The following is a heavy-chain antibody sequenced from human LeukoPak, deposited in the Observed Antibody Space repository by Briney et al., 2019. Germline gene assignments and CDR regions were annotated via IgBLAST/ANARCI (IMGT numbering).Heavy chain of an antibody. J-gene: IGHJ4*02. Sequence: GGSLRLSCAASGFTFSTYGMHWVRQAPGKGLEWVAVISYDGSNKYYADSVKGRFTISRDNSKNTLYLQMNSLRAEDTAVYYCAKDRSAYGDNAFDYWGQGTLVTVSS. CDR3: AKDRSAYGDNAFDY. V-gene: IGHV3-30*18. CDR1: GFTFSTYG. CDR2: ISYDGSNK. D-gene: IGHD4-17*01.